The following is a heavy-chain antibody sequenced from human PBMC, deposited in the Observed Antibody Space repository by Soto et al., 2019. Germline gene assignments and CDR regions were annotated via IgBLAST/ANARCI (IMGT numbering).Heavy chain of an antibody. V-gene: IGHV4-39*01. J-gene: IGHJ5*02. D-gene: IGHD6-13*01. Sequence: SETLSLTCTVSGGSISSSSYYWGWIRQPPGKGLEWIGSIYYSGSTYYNPSLKSRVTISVDTSKNQFSLKLSSVTAADMAVYYCARQTAAAALNWFDPWGQGTLVTVSS. CDR3: ARQTAAAALNWFDP. CDR1: GGSISSSSYY. CDR2: IYYSGST.